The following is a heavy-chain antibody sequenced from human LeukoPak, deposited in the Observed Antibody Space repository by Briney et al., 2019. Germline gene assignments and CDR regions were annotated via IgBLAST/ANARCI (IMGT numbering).Heavy chain of an antibody. CDR1: GFTFSDYY. D-gene: IGHD3-22*01. Sequence: GGSLRLSCAASGFTFSDYYMSWIRQAPGKGLEWVSYISSSGSTIYYADSVKGRFTISRDNAKSSLYLQMNSLRAEDTAVYYCATAMIGLYYFDYWGQGTLVTVSS. CDR3: ATAMIGLYYFDY. J-gene: IGHJ4*02. CDR2: ISSSGSTI. V-gene: IGHV3-11*01.